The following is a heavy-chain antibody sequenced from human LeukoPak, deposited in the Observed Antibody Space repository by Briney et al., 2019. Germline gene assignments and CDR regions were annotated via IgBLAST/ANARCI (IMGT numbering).Heavy chain of an antibody. CDR2: INHSGST. D-gene: IGHD3-9*01. CDR1: GGSFSGYY. Sequence: SETLSLTCAVYGGSFSGYYWSWIRQPPGKGLEWIGEINHSGSTNYNPSLKSRVTISVDTSKNQFSLKLSSVTAADTAVYYCARGSRPGRYFDMDVWGKGTTVTVSS. J-gene: IGHJ6*03. V-gene: IGHV4-34*01. CDR3: ARGSRPGRYFDMDV.